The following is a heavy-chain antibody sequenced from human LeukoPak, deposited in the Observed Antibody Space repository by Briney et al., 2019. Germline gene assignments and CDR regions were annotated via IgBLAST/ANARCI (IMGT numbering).Heavy chain of an antibody. J-gene: IGHJ1*01. CDR1: GFTFSSYA. Sequence: HPGGSLRLSCAASGFTFSSYAMSWVRQAPGKGLEWVSVTYSGGSTYYADSVKGRYTISRDNSKNTLYLQMNSLRVEDTAVYYCARAIAVAGTAEYFQHWGQGTLVTVSS. V-gene: IGHV3-53*01. CDR2: TYSGGST. D-gene: IGHD6-19*01. CDR3: ARAIAVAGTAEYFQH.